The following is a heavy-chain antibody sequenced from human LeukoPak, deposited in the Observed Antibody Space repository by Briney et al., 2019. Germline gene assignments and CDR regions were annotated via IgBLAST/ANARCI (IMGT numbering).Heavy chain of an antibody. CDR2: IYYSGST. J-gene: IGHJ4*02. CDR3: ARAPRGYSYDFDY. Sequence: SETLSPTCTVSGGSISSYYWSWIRQPPGKGLEWIGYIYYSGSTNCNPSLKSRVTISVDTSKNQFSLKLSSVTAADTAVYYCARAPRGYSYDFDYWGQGTLVTVSS. V-gene: IGHV4-59*01. CDR1: GGSISSYY. D-gene: IGHD5-18*01.